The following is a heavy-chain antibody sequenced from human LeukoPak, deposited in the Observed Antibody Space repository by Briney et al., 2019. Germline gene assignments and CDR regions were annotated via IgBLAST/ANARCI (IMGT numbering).Heavy chain of an antibody. D-gene: IGHD6-25*01. CDR3: AKASSGWTDYYLDY. V-gene: IGHV3-23*01. J-gene: IGHJ4*02. CDR1: GFTLTSYA. Sequence: AGGSLRLSCAASGFTLTSYAMSWVRQAPGKGLEWVSVISGSGGSTNYADSVKGRFTISRDNSKKTLYLQMNSLRAEDTAVYYCAKASSGWTDYYLDYWGQGTLVTVSS. CDR2: ISGSGGST.